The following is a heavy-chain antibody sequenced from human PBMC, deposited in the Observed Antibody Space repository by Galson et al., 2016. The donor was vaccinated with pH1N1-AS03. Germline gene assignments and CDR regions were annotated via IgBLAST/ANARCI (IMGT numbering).Heavy chain of an antibody. CDR1: GFTFSSYS. D-gene: IGHD3-3*01. CDR3: ARGVVVGLGFDI. Sequence: SLRLSCAASGFTFSSYSMNWVRQAPGKGLEWVSYISVSSKTIYYADSVKGRFTISRDNAKNSLYLQMDSLRVEDTAVYYCARGVVVGLGFDIWGQGTMVTVSS. J-gene: IGHJ3*02. V-gene: IGHV3-48*04. CDR2: ISVSSKTI.